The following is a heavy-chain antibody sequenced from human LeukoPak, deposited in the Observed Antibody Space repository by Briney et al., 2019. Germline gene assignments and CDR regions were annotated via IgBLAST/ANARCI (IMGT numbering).Heavy chain of an antibody. CDR1: GYTFTSYD. CDR3: ATSSGWKSNIDY. V-gene: IGHV1-8*01. Sequence: ASVKVSCKASGYTFTSYDINWVRQATGQGLEWMGWMNPNSGNTGYAQKFQGRVTMTGNTSISTAYMELSSLGSDDTAVFYCATSSGWKSNIDYWGQGTLVTVSS. CDR2: MNPNSGNT. D-gene: IGHD6-19*01. J-gene: IGHJ4*02.